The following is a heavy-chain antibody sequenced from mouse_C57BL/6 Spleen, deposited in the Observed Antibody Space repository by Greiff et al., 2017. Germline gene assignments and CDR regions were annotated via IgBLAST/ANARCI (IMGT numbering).Heavy chain of an antibody. D-gene: IGHD1-1*01. Sequence: QVQLQQSGAELVKPGASVKMSCKASGYTFTSYWITWVKQRPGQGLEWIGDIYPGSGSTNYNEKFKSKATLTVDTSSSTAYMQLSSLTSEDSAVYYCAITTVVATKDWYFDVWGTGTTVTVSS. J-gene: IGHJ1*03. V-gene: IGHV1-55*01. CDR2: IYPGSGST. CDR3: AITTVVATKDWYFDV. CDR1: GYTFTSYW.